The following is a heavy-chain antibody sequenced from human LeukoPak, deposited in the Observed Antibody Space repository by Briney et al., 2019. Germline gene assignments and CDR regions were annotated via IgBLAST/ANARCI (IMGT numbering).Heavy chain of an antibody. D-gene: IGHD1-26*01. J-gene: IGHJ4*02. V-gene: IGHV3-21*01. CDR1: GFTFSSYN. CDR3: ARDLSVGAKPDLGFDY. Sequence: GGSLRLSCAASGFTFSSYNMNWVRQAPGKGLEWVSSISSSSSYIYYADSVKGRFTIFRDNAKNSLYLQMISLRAEDTAVYYCARDLSVGAKPDLGFDYWGQGTLVTVSS. CDR2: ISSSSSYI.